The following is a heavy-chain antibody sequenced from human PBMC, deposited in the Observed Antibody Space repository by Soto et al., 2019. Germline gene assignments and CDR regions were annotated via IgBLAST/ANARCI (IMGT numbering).Heavy chain of an antibody. V-gene: IGHV3-21*01. CDR2: ISSSSSYI. D-gene: IGHD2-21*02. CDR3: ARESRAYCGGDCSH. Sequence: SLRLSCAASGFTFSSYSMNWVRQAPGKGLEWVSSISSSSSYIYYADSVKGRFTISRDNAKNSLYLQMNSLRAEDTAVYYCARESRAYCGGDCSHWGQGTLVTVSS. CDR1: GFTFSSYS. J-gene: IGHJ4*02.